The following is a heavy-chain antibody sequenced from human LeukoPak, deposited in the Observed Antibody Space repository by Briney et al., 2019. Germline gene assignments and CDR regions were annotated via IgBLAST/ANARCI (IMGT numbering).Heavy chain of an antibody. Sequence: GASVKVSCKASGYTFTSYYMHWVRQAPGQGLEWMGWINPKSRATNYAQNFQGRVTLTRDTSISTAYMELSSLRSDDTAVYYCARGVDTAVIPYYYYYMDVWGIGITVTVSS. D-gene: IGHD5-18*01. J-gene: IGHJ6*03. CDR3: ARGVDTAVIPYYYYYMDV. CDR1: GYTFTSYY. CDR2: INPKSRAT. V-gene: IGHV1-2*02.